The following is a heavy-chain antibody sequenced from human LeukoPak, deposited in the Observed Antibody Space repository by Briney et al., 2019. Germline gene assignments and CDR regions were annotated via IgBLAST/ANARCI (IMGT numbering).Heavy chain of an antibody. CDR3: ASSTERWLQLRNAFDI. J-gene: IGHJ3*02. CDR2: TYYRSKFHN. D-gene: IGHD5-24*01. Sequence: SQTLSLTCAISGDSVSSNSAAWNWIRQSPSRGLEWLGRTYYRSKFHNDYAVSVKSRITINPDTSKNQFSLQLNSVTPEDTAVYYCASSTERWLQLRNAFDIWGQGTMVTVSS. CDR1: GDSVSSNSAA. V-gene: IGHV6-1*01.